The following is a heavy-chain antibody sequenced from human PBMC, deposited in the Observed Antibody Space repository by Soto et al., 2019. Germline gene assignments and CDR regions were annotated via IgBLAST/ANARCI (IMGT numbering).Heavy chain of an antibody. V-gene: IGHV3-23*01. D-gene: IGHD3-3*01. CDR1: GFTFSRYA. J-gene: IGHJ4*02. CDR2: ISGSGGST. CDR3: AKEGLRFLEWDYYFDY. Sequence: GGSLRLSCAASGFTFSRYAMSWVRQAPGKGLEWVSAISGSGGSTYYAVSVKGRFTISRDNSKNTLYLQMNSLRAEDMAVYYCAKEGLRFLEWDYYFDYWGQGTLVTVSS.